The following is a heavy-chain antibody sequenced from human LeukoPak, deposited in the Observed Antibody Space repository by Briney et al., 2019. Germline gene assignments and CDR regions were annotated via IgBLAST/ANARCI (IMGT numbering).Heavy chain of an antibody. D-gene: IGHD6-13*01. Sequence: ASVKVSCKASGYTFTGYYMHWVRQAPGQGLEWVGWINPNSGGTNYAQKFQGRVTMTRDTSISTAYLELSRLRADDTAVYYCARDHIAAAGTDYWGQGTLVTVSS. V-gene: IGHV1-2*02. CDR3: ARDHIAAAGTDY. J-gene: IGHJ4*02. CDR1: GYTFTGYY. CDR2: INPNSGGT.